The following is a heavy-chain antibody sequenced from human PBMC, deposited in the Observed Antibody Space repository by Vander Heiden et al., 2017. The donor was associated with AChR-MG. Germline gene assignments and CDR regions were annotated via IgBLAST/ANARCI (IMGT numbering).Heavy chain of an antibody. V-gene: IGHV3-74*01. CDR3: ARVDAAGLSYYYYYYYMDV. CDR2: INSDGSST. J-gene: IGHJ6*03. D-gene: IGHD6-13*01. CDR1: GFTFSSSW. Sequence: EVQLVESGGGLVQPGGSLRLSCAASGFTFSSSWMHWVRQAPGKGLVWVSRINSDGSSTSYADSVKGRFTISRDNAKNTLYLQMNSLRAEDTAVYYCARVDAAGLSYYYYYYYMDVWGKGTTVTVSS.